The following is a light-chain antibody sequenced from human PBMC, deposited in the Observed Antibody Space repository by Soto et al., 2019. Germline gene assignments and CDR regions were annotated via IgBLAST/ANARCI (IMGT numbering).Light chain of an antibody. CDR1: QSLVHSDGIAY. V-gene: IGKV2-30*02. Sequence: DVVMTQSPLSLPVTLGQPASISCRSNQSLVHSDGIAYFSWFQQRPGRSPRRLIYKVSNRYSGVAARFSGSGSGTDCALKISGLEAEDVGVYYCMQGTHWPIAFGQGTRLEIK. J-gene: IGKJ5*01. CDR3: MQGTHWPIA. CDR2: KVS.